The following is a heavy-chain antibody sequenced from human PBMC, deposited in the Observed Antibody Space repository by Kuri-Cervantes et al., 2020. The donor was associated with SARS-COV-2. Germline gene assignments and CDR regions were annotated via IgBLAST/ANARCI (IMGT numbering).Heavy chain of an antibody. Sequence: ETLSLTCAVSGFTFSGYSMNWIRQAPGKGLEWVASIDSSSYYIYHADSVKGRLTISRGNAKTPLYLQMNSLKPEDTAVYYCAREEGGELGEAFDYWGQGALVTVSS. CDR3: AREEGGELGEAFDY. CDR2: IDSSSYYI. V-gene: IGHV3-21*01. J-gene: IGHJ4*02. D-gene: IGHD7-27*01. CDR1: GFTFSGYS.